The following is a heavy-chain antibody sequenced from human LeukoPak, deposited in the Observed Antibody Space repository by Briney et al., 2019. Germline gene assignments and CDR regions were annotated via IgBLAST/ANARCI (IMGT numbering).Heavy chain of an antibody. CDR3: TTGGDYYGSSGYSGVDY. CDR2: IKSKTDVGTT. Sequence: PGGSLRLSCAASGFTFTNAWMSWVRQAPGKGLEWVGRIKSKTDVGTTDYAAPVKGRFTISRDDSKNTLYLQMNSLKTEDTAVYYCTTGGDYYGSSGYSGVDYWGQGTLVTVSS. J-gene: IGHJ4*02. CDR1: GFTFTNAW. D-gene: IGHD3-22*01. V-gene: IGHV3-15*01.